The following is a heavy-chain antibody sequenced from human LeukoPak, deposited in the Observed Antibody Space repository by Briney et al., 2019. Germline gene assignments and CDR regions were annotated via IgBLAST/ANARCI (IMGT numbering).Heavy chain of an antibody. D-gene: IGHD3-9*01. Sequence: ASVKVSFKASGYTFTSYGISWVRQAPGQGLEWMGWISAYNGNTNYAQKLQGRVTMTTDTSTSTAYMELRSLRSDDTAVYYCARDSYILTGYHPFDYWGQGTLVTVSS. CDR1: GYTFTSYG. CDR3: ARDSYILTGYHPFDY. J-gene: IGHJ4*02. V-gene: IGHV1-18*01. CDR2: ISAYNGNT.